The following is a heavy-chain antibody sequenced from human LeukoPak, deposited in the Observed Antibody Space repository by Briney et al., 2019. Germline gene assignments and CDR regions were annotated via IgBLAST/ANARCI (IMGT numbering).Heavy chain of an antibody. J-gene: IGHJ4*01. V-gene: IGHV5-51*01. CDR3: ARGSSSWYGDLDY. Sequence: KLGESLKISCKGSGYSFTSNWIGWVRQMPGKGLEWMGIIYPGDSDTRYSPSFQGQVTISADKSITTAYLQWSSLKASDTAMYYCARGSSSWYGDLDYWGHGTLVTVSS. CDR2: IYPGDSDT. CDR1: GYSFTSNW. D-gene: IGHD6-13*01.